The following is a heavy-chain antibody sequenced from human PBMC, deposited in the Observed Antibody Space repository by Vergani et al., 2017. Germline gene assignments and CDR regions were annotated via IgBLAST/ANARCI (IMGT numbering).Heavy chain of an antibody. CDR3: AGSTVVTENWFDP. V-gene: IGHV4-39*01. CDR2: IYYSGST. CDR1: GGSISSSSYY. D-gene: IGHD4-23*01. Sequence: QLQLQESGPGLVKPSETLSLTCTVSGGSISSSSYYWGWIRQPPGKGLEWIGSIYYSGSTYYNPSLKSRVTISVDTSKNQFSLKLSSVTAADTAVYYCAGSTVVTENWFDPWGQGTLVTVSS. J-gene: IGHJ5*02.